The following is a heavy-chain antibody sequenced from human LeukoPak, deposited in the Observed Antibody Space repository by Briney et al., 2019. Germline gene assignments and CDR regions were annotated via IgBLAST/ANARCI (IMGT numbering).Heavy chain of an antibody. CDR3: AREGVTTDWNWFDP. CDR1: GGTFISYA. CDR2: IIPIFGTA. Sequence: SVKVSCKACGGTFISYAISWVRQAPGQGLEWMGGIIPIFGTANYAQKFQGRVTITADESTSTAYMELSSLRSEDTAVYYCAREGVTTDWNWFDPWGQGTLVTVSS. D-gene: IGHD4-11*01. J-gene: IGHJ5*02. V-gene: IGHV1-69*13.